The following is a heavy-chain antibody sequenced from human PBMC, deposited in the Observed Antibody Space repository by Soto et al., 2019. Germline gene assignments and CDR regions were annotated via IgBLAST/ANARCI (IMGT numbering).Heavy chain of an antibody. D-gene: IGHD2-15*01. CDR1: GFSLSTSGVG. CDR3: AHTVGGCSGGSCYSFDY. CDR2: IYWDDDK. Sequence: QITLKESGPTLVKPTQTLTLTCTFSGFSLSTSGVGVGWIRQPPGKALEWLALIYWDDDKRYSPSLKSRLTITKDTSKHHVVLTMTNMDPVDTATYYCAHTVGGCSGGSCYSFDYWGQGTLVTVSS. J-gene: IGHJ4*02. V-gene: IGHV2-5*02.